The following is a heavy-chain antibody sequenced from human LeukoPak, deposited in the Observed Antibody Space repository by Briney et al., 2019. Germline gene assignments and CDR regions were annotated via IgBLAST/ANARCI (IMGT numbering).Heavy chain of an antibody. J-gene: IGHJ4*02. Sequence: ASVKVSCKASGYTLTDYYIHWVLQAPGQGLEWRGSINTDTGDTKYRQKFQGKANMTRDTSITTAYIDLSRLSSDATALYFCAKDAPPWIQLWFDYWGQGTLVTVSS. CDR1: GYTLTDYY. V-gene: IGHV1-2*02. CDR2: INTDTGDT. CDR3: AKDAPPWIQLWFDY. D-gene: IGHD5-18*01.